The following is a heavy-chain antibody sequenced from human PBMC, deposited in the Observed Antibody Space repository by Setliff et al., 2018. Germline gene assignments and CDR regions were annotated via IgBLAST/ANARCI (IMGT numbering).Heavy chain of an antibody. CDR2: MYNSGNT. CDR1: GGSISSGGYY. CDR3: ARALLWFGEGMDV. Sequence: PSETLSLTCTVSGGSISSGGYYWSWIRQHPGKGLEWIGYMYNSGNTNYNPSLRRRVAISVDKSKNQFSLKLSSVTAADTAVYYCARALLWFGEGMDVWGKGTTVTVSS. V-gene: IGHV4-61*08. J-gene: IGHJ6*03. D-gene: IGHD3-10*01.